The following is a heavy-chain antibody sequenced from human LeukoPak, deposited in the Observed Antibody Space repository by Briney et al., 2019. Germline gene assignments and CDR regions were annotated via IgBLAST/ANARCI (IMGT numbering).Heavy chain of an antibody. CDR2: IIPIFGAA. D-gene: IGHD3-22*01. V-gene: IGHV1-69*13. Sequence: SVKVSCKASGGTFSSYAISWVRQAPGQGLEWMGGIIPIFGAANYAQKFQGRVTITADESTSTAYMELSSLRSEDTAVYYCARDGKRYYDSSGYYVSRNNWFDPWGQGTLVTVSS. CDR3: ARDGKRYYDSSGYYVSRNNWFDP. J-gene: IGHJ5*02. CDR1: GGTFSSYA.